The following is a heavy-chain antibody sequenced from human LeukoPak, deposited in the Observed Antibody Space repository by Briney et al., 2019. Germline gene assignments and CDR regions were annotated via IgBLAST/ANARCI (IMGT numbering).Heavy chain of an antibody. D-gene: IGHD6-13*01. CDR1: GGSISSSSYS. CDR3: ARDLAGRVDY. Sequence: SETLSLTCTVSGGSISSSSYSWTWIRQPAGKGLEWIGRIYTSGSTNYNPSLKSRVTISVDTSKNQFSLKLSSVTAADTAVYYCARDLAGRVDYWGQGTLVTVSS. CDR2: IYTSGST. V-gene: IGHV4-61*02. J-gene: IGHJ4*02.